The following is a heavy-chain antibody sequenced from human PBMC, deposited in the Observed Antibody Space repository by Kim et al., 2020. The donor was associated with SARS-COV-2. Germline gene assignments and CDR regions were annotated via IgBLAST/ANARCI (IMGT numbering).Heavy chain of an antibody. J-gene: IGHJ5*02. V-gene: IGHV3-23*01. CDR3: AKDPYPDLYSCGFNWFDP. D-gene: IGHD5-18*01. Sequence: KGRFTISRDSAKNTLYLQMNSLRAEDTAVYYCAKDPYPDLYSCGFNWFDPWGQGTLVTVSS.